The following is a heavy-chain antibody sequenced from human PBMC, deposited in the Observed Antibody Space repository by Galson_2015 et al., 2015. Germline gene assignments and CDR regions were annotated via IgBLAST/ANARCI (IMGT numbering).Heavy chain of an antibody. CDR3: ARDGMVRGVSPYYGMDV. CDR2: ISSSSSTI. CDR1: GFTFSSYR. J-gene: IGHJ6*02. D-gene: IGHD3-10*01. Sequence: SLRLSCAASGFTFSSYRMNWVRQAPGKGLEWVSYISSSSSTIYYADSVKGRFTISRDNAKNSLYLQMNSLRDEDTAVYYCARDGMVRGVSPYYGMDVWGQGTTVTVSS. V-gene: IGHV3-48*02.